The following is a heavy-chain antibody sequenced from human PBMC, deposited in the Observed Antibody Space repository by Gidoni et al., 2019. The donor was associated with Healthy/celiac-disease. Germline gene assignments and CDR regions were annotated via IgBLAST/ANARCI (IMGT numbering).Heavy chain of an antibody. CDR1: GFTFSSYG. J-gene: IGHJ4*02. V-gene: IGHV3-33*01. CDR2: IWYDGSNK. D-gene: IGHD6-25*01. CDR3: ARDQGGV. Sequence: QVQLVESGGGVVQPGRSLRLSCEASGFTFSSYGMHWVRQAPGKGLEWVAVIWYDGSNKYYADSVKGRFTISRDNSKNTLYRQMNSLRAEDTAVYYCARDQGGVWGQGTLVTVSS.